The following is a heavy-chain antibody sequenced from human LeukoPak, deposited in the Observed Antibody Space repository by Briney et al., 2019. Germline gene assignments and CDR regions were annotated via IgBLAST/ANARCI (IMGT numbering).Heavy chain of an antibody. D-gene: IGHD5-24*01. V-gene: IGHV4-59*01. CDR3: ARTGGDRVEMPTIIDY. CDR2: IYYSGST. J-gene: IGHJ4*02. Sequence: SETLSLTCTVSGGSSSSYYWSWIRQPPGKGLEWIGYIYYSGSTNYNPSLKSRVTILVDTSKNQFSLRLSSVTAADTAVYYCARTGGDRVEMPTIIDYWGQGTLVTVSS. CDR1: GGSSSSYY.